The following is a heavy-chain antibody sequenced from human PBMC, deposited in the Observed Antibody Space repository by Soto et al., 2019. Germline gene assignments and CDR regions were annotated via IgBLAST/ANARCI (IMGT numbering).Heavy chain of an antibody. J-gene: IGHJ6*02. CDR2: ISAYNGNT. Sequence: QVQLVQSGAEVKKPGASVKVSCKASGYTFTSYGISWVRQAPGQGLEWMGWISAYNGNTNYAQKLKGRVTMTTDPSTSTAYIELRTLRSDDTAVYYCARDDVTMIGVVNYYYYGMDVWGQGTTVTVSS. CDR1: GYTFTSYG. D-gene: IGHD3-22*01. CDR3: ARDDVTMIGVVNYYYYGMDV. V-gene: IGHV1-18*04.